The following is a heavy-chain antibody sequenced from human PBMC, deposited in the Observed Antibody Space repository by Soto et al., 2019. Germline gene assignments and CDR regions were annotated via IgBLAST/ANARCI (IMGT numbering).Heavy chain of an antibody. CDR2: IYYSGST. Sequence: TLSLTCTVSGGSISSGGYYWSWIRQHPGKGLEWIGYIYYSGSTYYNPSLKSRVTISVDTSKNQFSLKLSSVTAADTAVYYCASKNYGGNSLNVWGQGTTVTVSS. CDR3: ASKNYGGNSLNV. CDR1: GGSISSGGYY. J-gene: IGHJ6*02. D-gene: IGHD4-17*01. V-gene: IGHV4-31*03.